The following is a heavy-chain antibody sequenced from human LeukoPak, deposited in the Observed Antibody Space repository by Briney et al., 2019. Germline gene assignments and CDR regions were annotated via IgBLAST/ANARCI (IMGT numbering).Heavy chain of an antibody. V-gene: IGHV3-23*01. Sequence: PGGSLRLSCGASGFTFSSYAMSWVRQAPGKGLEWVSAISGSGGSTYYADSVKGRFTISRDNSKNTLYLQMNSLRAEDTAVYYCAISRRRAVAGTWDYWGEGTLVTVSS. CDR2: ISGSGGST. D-gene: IGHD6-19*01. CDR1: GFTFSSYA. J-gene: IGHJ4*02. CDR3: AISRRRAVAGTWDY.